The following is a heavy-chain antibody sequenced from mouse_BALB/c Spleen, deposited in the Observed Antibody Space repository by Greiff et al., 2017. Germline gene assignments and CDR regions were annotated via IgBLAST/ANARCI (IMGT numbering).Heavy chain of an antibody. CDR2: VNPNNGGT. CDR1: GYSFTGYY. D-gene: IGHD2-1*01. CDR3: ARWNGNWYFDV. Sequence: VQLQQPGAELVKPGASVKISCKASGYSFTGYYMHWVKQSHGKSLEWIGRVNPNNGGTSYNQKFKGKAILTVDKSSSTAYMELRSLTSEDSAVYYCARWNGNWYFDVWGAGTTVTVSS. J-gene: IGHJ1*01. V-gene: IGHV1-26*01.